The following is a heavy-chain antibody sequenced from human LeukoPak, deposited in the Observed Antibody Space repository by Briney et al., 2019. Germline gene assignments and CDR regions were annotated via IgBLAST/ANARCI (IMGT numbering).Heavy chain of an antibody. Sequence: GGSGRLFCVASGLMFKNAWMTWVRQAPGKGLEWVGRIKSRSDGGTTDYAAPVKGRFTISRDDSQNTVFLQMSSLKTEDTAVYYCTTGATWWGQGTLVTVSS. D-gene: IGHD1-26*01. CDR2: IKSRSDGGTT. V-gene: IGHV3-15*01. CDR3: TTGATW. J-gene: IGHJ4*02. CDR1: GLMFKNAW.